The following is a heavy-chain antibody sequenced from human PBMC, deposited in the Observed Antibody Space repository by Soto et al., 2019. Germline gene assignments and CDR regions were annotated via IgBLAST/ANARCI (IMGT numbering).Heavy chain of an antibody. J-gene: IGHJ4*02. V-gene: IGHV3-23*01. CDR2: ISGSGVNT. CDR1: GFTLSRYA. Sequence: PGGSLRLSCAASGFTLSRYAMNWVRQAPGKGLEWVSGISGSGVNTYYADSVKGRFTISRDNSRNTLSLQMNNLRAEDTAIYYCANCVFGSGKKYYFDYWGQGALVTVSS. CDR3: ANCVFGSGKKYYFDY. D-gene: IGHD3-3*01.